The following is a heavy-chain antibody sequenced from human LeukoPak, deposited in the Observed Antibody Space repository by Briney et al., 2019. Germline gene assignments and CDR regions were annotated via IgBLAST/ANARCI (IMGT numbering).Heavy chain of an antibody. J-gene: IGHJ4*02. CDR1: GFTFSTCL. CDR2: TRFDGSIK. D-gene: IGHD1-1*01. V-gene: IGHV3-33*08. CDR3: ARWGGTRQYYFDY. Sequence: PGGSLRLSCAASGFTFSTCLMSWVRQAPGKGLEWVAVTRFDGSIKQYADSVKGRFTISRDDSKNTLYLQMNFLKSEDTAVYYCARWGGTRQYYFDYWGQGTLVTVSS.